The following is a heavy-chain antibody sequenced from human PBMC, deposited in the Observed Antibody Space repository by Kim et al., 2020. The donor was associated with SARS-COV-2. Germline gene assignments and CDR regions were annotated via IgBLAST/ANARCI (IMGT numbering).Heavy chain of an antibody. D-gene: IGHD3-22*01. J-gene: IGHJ3*02. CDR1: GGTFSSYA. CDR2: IIPIFGTA. Sequence: SVKVSCKASGGTFSSYAISWVRQAPGQGLEWMGGIIPIFGTANYAQKFQGRVTITADESTSTAYMELSSLRSEDTAVYYCARTAAGLLLTRGVAFDIWGQGTMVTVSS. CDR3: ARTAAGLLLTRGVAFDI. V-gene: IGHV1-69*13.